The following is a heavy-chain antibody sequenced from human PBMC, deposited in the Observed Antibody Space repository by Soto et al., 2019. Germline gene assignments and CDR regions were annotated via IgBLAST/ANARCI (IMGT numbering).Heavy chain of an antibody. V-gene: IGHV5-51*01. Sequence: GESLKISCKGSGYTFTNIWLGWVRQMPGKGLEWMGIIFPSDSDTRYSPSFHGQVTISADKYINTAYLQWSSLKASDTAVYYCARNSLIVSTVYVIEVWGQGTTVTASS. CDR2: IFPSDSDT. J-gene: IGHJ6*02. D-gene: IGHD2-15*01. CDR3: ARNSLIVSTVYVIEV. CDR1: GYTFTNIW.